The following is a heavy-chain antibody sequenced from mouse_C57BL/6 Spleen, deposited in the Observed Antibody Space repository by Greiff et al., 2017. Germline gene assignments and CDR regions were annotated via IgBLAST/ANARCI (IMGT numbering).Heavy chain of an antibody. V-gene: IGHV1-85*01. CDR1: GYTFTSYD. D-gene: IGHD1-1*01. Sequence: QVQLQQSGPELVKPGASVKLSCKASGYTFTSYDINWVKQRPGQGLEWIGWIYPRDGSTKYNEKFKGKATLTVDTSSSTAYMELHSLTSEDSAVYFCARITTVVAPYYFDYWGQGTTLTVSS. CDR2: IYPRDGST. J-gene: IGHJ2*01. CDR3: ARITTVVAPYYFDY.